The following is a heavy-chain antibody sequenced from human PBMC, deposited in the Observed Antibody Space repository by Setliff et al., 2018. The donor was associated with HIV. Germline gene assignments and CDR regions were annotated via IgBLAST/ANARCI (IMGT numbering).Heavy chain of an antibody. CDR2: NHTDSGKT. Sequence: ASVKVSCKASGYTLTNYALYWVRQAPGQRPEYMGYNHTDSGKTYFSQNFQGRVSLTRDTSASTEYMELSSLRSEDTAIYYCAGQSVSATFDSWGQGTLVTVSS. CDR3: AGQSVSATFDS. CDR1: GYTLTNYA. J-gene: IGHJ4*02. V-gene: IGHV1-3*04.